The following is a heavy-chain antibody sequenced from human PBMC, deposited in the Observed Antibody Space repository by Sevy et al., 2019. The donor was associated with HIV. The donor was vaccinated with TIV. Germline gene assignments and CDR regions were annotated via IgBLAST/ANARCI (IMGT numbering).Heavy chain of an antibody. CDR1: GFTFDDYT. J-gene: IGHJ4*02. CDR3: AKPLTTGTTGVGY. D-gene: IGHD1-1*01. V-gene: IGHV3-43*01. CDR2: ISWDGGST. Sequence: GGSLRLSCAASGFTFDDYTMHWVRQAPGKGLEWVSLISWDGGSTYYADSVKGRFTISRDNSKNSLYLQMNSLGTEDTALYYCAKPLTTGTTGVGYWGQGTLVTVSS.